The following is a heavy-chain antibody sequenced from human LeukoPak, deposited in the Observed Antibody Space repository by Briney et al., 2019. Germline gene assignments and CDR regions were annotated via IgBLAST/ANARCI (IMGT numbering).Heavy chain of an antibody. J-gene: IGHJ4*02. V-gene: IGHV4-61*02. Sequence: SETLSLTCTVSGGSISSGSYYWSWIRQPAGKGLEWIGRIYTSGSTNYNPSLKSRVTISVDTSKNQFSLKLSSVTAADTAVYYCASTTMVRGVKSWIDYWGQGTLVTVSS. CDR2: IYTSGST. D-gene: IGHD3-10*01. CDR3: ASTTMVRGVKSWIDY. CDR1: GGSISSGSYY.